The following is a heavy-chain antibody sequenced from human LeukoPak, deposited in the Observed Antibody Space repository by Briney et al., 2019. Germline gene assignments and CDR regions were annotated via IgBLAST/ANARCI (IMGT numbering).Heavy chain of an antibody. D-gene: IGHD2-2*01. Sequence: SGGSLRLSCAASGFTVSRNYMSWVRQAPGKGLEWVSVIFSGGSRYYAESVKGRFTISRDTSRNTLFLQMNSLRAEDTAVYYCARDHNEVPAAITAYWGQGTLVTVSS. CDR1: GFTVSRNY. CDR2: IFSGGSR. J-gene: IGHJ4*02. CDR3: ARDHNEVPAAITAY. V-gene: IGHV3-53*01.